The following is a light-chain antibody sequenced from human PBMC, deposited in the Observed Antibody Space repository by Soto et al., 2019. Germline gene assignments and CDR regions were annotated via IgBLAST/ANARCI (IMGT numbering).Light chain of an antibody. J-gene: IGKJ1*01. Sequence: IQLTQSPSSLSASVGDRVTVTCRASQGIGTYLVWYQQKSGKAPTVLIYASSTLQSGVPSRFSGSGSGTEFTLTISSLQPDDFATYYCQQYNSYSTWTFGQGTKVDIK. CDR1: QGIGTY. CDR2: ASS. CDR3: QQYNSYSTWT. V-gene: IGKV1-9*01.